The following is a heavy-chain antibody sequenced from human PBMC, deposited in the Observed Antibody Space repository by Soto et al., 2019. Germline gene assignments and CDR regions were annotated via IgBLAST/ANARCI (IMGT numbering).Heavy chain of an antibody. D-gene: IGHD3-10*01. J-gene: IGHJ4*02. V-gene: IGHV4-4*02. CDR2: IYHSGST. Sequence: QVQLQESGPGLVKPSGTLSLTCAVSSGSISSSNWWSWVRQPPGKGLEWIGEIYHSGSTNYNPSLSSRVTTTGNKSKNQFCLTLSSVTAADTAVYYCARVRGARWLGEYPFDYWGQGTLVTVSS. CDR3: ARVRGARWLGEYPFDY. CDR1: SGSISSSNW.